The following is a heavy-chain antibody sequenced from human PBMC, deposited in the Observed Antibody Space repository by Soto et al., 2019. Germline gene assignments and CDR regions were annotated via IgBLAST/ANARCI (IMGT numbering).Heavy chain of an antibody. CDR1: GGSISSYY. Sequence: PSETLSLTGTVSGGSISSYYWSWIRQPPGKGLEWIGYIYYSGSTNYSPSLKSRVTISVDTSKNQFSLKLSSVTAADTAVYYCASAGVRNTNGVCYDPWGQGTLVT. V-gene: IGHV4-59*01. J-gene: IGHJ5*02. D-gene: IGHD2-8*01. CDR3: ASAGVRNTNGVCYDP. CDR2: IYYSGST.